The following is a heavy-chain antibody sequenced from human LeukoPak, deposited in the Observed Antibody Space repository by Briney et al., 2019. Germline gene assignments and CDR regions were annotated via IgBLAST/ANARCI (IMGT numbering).Heavy chain of an antibody. Sequence: GDSLRLSCAASGFNFNTYSMNWVRQAPGKGLEWVSYISSSGSTIYYADSVKGRFTISRDNAKNSLYLQMNSLRAEDTAVYYCAWFGETDDYWGQGTLITVSS. D-gene: IGHD3-10*01. CDR3: AWFGETDDY. J-gene: IGHJ4*02. V-gene: IGHV3-48*04. CDR2: ISSSGSTI. CDR1: GFNFNTYS.